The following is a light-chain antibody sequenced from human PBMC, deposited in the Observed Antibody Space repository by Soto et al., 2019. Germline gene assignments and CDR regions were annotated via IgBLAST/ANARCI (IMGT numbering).Light chain of an antibody. V-gene: IGKV3-15*01. Sequence: EIVMTQSPATLSVSPGERATPSCRASQSVSSNLAWYQQKPGQAPRLLIYGASTRATGIPARFSGSGSGTEFTLTISSLQSEDFAVYYCQQYNNWLWTFGQGTKVDIK. CDR2: GAS. CDR1: QSVSSN. J-gene: IGKJ1*01. CDR3: QQYNNWLWT.